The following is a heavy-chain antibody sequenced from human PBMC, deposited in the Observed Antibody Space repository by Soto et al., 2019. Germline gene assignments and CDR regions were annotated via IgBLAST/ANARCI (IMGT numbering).Heavy chain of an antibody. CDR1: GFTFSNYA. CDR3: ARGRARHYHSGTLLV. J-gene: IGHJ4*02. V-gene: IGHV3-30-3*01. D-gene: IGHD3-10*01. CDR2: ISDDGIND. Sequence: QVQVVESGGGVVQPGRSLRLSCGASGFTFSNYAMHWVRQAPGKGLEWVAAISDDGINDYYADSVEGRFTISRDNSRNTLYLQINNVTPEETAVYYCARGRARHYHSGTLLVWGQGTMVTVSS.